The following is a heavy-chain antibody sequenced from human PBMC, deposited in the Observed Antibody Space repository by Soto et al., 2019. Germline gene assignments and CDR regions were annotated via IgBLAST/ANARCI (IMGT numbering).Heavy chain of an antibody. D-gene: IGHD2-15*01. CDR2: ISTTSFTI. CDR3: ARDRCYDGNCYSASDS. V-gene: IGHV3-48*02. Sequence: GGSLRLSCAASGFRFSTYDMDWLRQAPGKGPEWIAHISTTSFTIYYADSAKGRFTISRDNARNSLYLEMNSLRDEDTAVYCCARDRCYDGNCYSASDSWGQGTLVTVSS. J-gene: IGHJ5*01. CDR1: GFRFSTYD.